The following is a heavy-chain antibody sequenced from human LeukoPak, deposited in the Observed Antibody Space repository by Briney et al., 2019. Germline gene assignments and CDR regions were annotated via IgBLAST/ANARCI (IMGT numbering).Heavy chain of an antibody. J-gene: IGHJ4*02. V-gene: IGHV4-34*09. CDR2: ISYRGSP. Sequence: PSETLSLTCAVYGGSFSGYYWSWIRQPPGKGLEWIGYISYRGSPDYNPSLKGRVTISLDTSKNQFSLKLSSVTAADTAVYYCAREPMTYYYFDYWGQGTLVTVSS. CDR1: GGSFSGYY. CDR3: AREPMTYYYFDY. D-gene: IGHD1-26*01.